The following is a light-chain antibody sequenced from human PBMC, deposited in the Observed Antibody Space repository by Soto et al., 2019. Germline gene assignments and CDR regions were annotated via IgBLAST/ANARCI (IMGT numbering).Light chain of an antibody. CDR1: QSVSSSY. Sequence: EIVLTQSPGTLSLSPGERATLSCRASQSVSSSYLAWYQQKPGQAPRLLIYGASGKATAIPDRFSGSGSGTDFTLTISRLEPADFAVYYCQQYGSSQYTFGQGTKLEIK. J-gene: IGKJ2*01. V-gene: IGKV3-20*01. CDR2: GAS. CDR3: QQYGSSQYT.